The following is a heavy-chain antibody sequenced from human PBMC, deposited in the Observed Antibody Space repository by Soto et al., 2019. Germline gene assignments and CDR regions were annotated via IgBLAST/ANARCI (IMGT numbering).Heavy chain of an antibody. D-gene: IGHD3-16*01. V-gene: IGHV3-74*01. Sequence: EVQLVESGGGLVQPGGSLRLSCAASGFTFSSYWMHWVRQAPGKGLVWVSRINSDGSSTSYADSVKGRFTISRDNAKNTLHLQSNSLRAEDTAVYYCARVRYVGNRGLSYWCQGTLVSVSS. CDR1: GFTFSSYW. CDR3: ARVRYVGNRGLSY. CDR2: INSDGSST. J-gene: IGHJ4*02.